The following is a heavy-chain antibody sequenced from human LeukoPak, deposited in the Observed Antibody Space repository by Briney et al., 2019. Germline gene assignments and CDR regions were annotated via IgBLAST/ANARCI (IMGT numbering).Heavy chain of an antibody. Sequence: PSETLSLTCTVSGGSISSGGYYWSWIRQHPGKGLEWIGYIYYSGSTYYNPSLKSRVTIPVDTSKNQFSLKLSSVTAADTAVYYCARAVQELSALDYWGQGTLVTVSS. D-gene: IGHD1-7*01. CDR1: GGSISSGGYY. CDR3: ARAVQELSALDY. J-gene: IGHJ4*02. V-gene: IGHV4-31*03. CDR2: IYYSGST.